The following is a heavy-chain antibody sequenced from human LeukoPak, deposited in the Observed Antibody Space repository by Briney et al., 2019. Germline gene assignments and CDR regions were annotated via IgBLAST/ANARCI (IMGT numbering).Heavy chain of an antibody. CDR1: GFTFSSYS. J-gene: IGHJ4*02. D-gene: IGHD5-18*01. V-gene: IGHV3-21*01. CDR2: ISSDSTYI. Sequence: GGSLRLSCAASGFTFSSYSMNWVRQAPGKGLEWVSSISSDSTYIYYADSVKGRFTISRDNAKNSLYLQMNSLRGEDTAVYYCARDSWGSDTAMAPFDYWGQGTLVTVSS. CDR3: ARDSWGSDTAMAPFDY.